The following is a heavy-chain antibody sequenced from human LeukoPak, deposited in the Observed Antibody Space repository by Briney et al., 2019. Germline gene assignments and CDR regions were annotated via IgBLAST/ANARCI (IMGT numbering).Heavy chain of an antibody. CDR1: GYTFTGYY. CDR2: INPNSGGT. D-gene: IGHD3-3*01. V-gene: IGHV1-2*02. CDR3: ARDSRNVSRVFGVVTHPTEMHC. Sequence: ASVKVSCKSSGYTFTGYYMHWVRLAHGQGLEWMGWINPNSGGTNYSQKFQGRVTMTRVESTRTAYMELRRLISGDAAVLYYARDSRNVSRVFGVVTHPTEMHCWGQGTLVTVSS. J-gene: IGHJ4*02.